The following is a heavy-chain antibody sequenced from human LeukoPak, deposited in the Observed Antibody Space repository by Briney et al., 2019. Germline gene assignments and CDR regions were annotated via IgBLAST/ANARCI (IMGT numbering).Heavy chain of an antibody. CDR2: ISAYNGNT. CDR1: GGTFSSYG. D-gene: IGHD6-19*01. J-gene: IGHJ4*02. V-gene: IGHV1-18*01. CDR3: ARDSSGWYYFDY. Sequence: ASVKVSRKASGGTFSSYGISWVRQAPGQGLEWMGWISAYNGNTNYAQKLQGRVTMTTDTSTSTAYMELRSLRSDDTAVYYCARDSSGWYYFDYWGQGTLVTVSS.